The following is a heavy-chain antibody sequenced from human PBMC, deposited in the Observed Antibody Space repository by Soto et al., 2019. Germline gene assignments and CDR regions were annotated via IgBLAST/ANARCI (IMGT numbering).Heavy chain of an antibody. D-gene: IGHD3-3*01. V-gene: IGHV4-39*01. CDR3: ARHVHIYDFWSGRYYYYGMDV. CDR2: IYYSGST. Sequence: SETLSLTCTVSGGSISSSSYYWGWIRQPPGKGLEWIGSIYYSGSTYYNPSLKSRVTISVDTSKNQFSLKLSSVTAADTAVYYCARHVHIYDFWSGRYYYYGMDVWGQGTTVTVSS. J-gene: IGHJ6*02. CDR1: GGSISSSSYY.